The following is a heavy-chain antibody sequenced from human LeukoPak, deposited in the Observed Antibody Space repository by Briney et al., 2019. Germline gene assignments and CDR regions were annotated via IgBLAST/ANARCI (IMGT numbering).Heavy chain of an antibody. D-gene: IGHD1-26*01. V-gene: IGHV1-3*01. CDR2: INAGNGNT. Sequence: GSVKVSCKASGYTFTSYAMHWVRQAPGQRLEWMGWINAGNGNTKYSQKFQGRVTITRDTSASTAYMELRSLRSDDTAVYYCARGTPSGTYLYWGQGTLVTVSS. CDR1: GYTFTSYA. CDR3: ARGTPSGTYLY. J-gene: IGHJ4*02.